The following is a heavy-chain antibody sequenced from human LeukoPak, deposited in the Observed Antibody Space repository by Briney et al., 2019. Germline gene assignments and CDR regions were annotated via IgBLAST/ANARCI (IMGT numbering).Heavy chain of an antibody. J-gene: IGHJ6*03. Sequence: GASVKVSCKASGYTFTSYDINWVRQATGQGLEWMGWMNPNSGNTGYAQKFQGRVTMTRNTSISTAYMELSSLRSEATAVYYCARGQGYAWYYYYYMDVWGKGTTVTVSS. CDR1: GYTFTSYD. V-gene: IGHV1-8*01. CDR3: ARGQGYAWYYYYYMDV. D-gene: IGHD5-12*01. CDR2: MNPNSGNT.